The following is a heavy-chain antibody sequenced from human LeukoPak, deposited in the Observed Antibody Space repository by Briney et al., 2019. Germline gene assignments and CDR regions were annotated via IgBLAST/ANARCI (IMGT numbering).Heavy chain of an antibody. CDR2: IKAGAEAT. CDR3: ARDGGASGY. CDR1: GFTFSTYI. Sequence: PGGSLRLSCEASGFTFSTYIMTWVRQAPGKGLEWVSTIKAGAEATFYADSVKDRFTISRDNSKNTLYLQMNSLRAEDTAVYYCARDGGASGYWGQGTLVTVSS. V-gene: IGHV3-23*01. J-gene: IGHJ4*02. D-gene: IGHD3-3*01.